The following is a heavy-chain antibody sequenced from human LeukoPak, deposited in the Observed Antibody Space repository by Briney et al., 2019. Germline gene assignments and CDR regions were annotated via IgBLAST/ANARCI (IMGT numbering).Heavy chain of an antibody. V-gene: IGHV3-23*01. CDR1: GFTFSSYA. CDR2: IGATSGTT. Sequence: SGGSLRLSCAASGFTFSSYAMNWVRQSPGKGLEWVSAIGATSGTTFYADSVKGRFTVSRDNSQNTLYLQMAGLRAEDTAIYYCARALSYWNYFDSWGQGTLVTVSS. J-gene: IGHJ4*02. D-gene: IGHD1-1*01. CDR3: ARALSYWNYFDS.